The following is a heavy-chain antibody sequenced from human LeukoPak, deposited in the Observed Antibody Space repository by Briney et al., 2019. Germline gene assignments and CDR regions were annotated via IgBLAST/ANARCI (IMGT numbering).Heavy chain of an antibody. V-gene: IGHV4-30-2*01. J-gene: IGHJ5*02. Sequence: PSQTLSLTCAVSGGSISSGDYSWSWIRQPPGKGLQWIGYIFQSGSTYYNPSLKSRVTISVDRSKNQFSLKLSSVTAADTAVYYCARVGSDWNDVRYNWFDPWGQGTLVTVSS. CDR3: ARVGSDWNDVRYNWFDP. D-gene: IGHD1-1*01. CDR1: GGSISSGDYS. CDR2: IFQSGST.